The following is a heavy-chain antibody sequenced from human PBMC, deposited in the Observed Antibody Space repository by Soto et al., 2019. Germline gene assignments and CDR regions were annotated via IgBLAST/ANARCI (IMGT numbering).Heavy chain of an antibody. CDR1: GGTFSSYA. Sequence: SVKVSCKASGGTFSSYAISWVRQAPGQGLEWMGGIIPIFGTANYAQKFQGRVTITADKSTSTAYMELSSLRSEDTAVYYCARALYRRGTGTTRSFDYWGQGTLVTVSS. CDR2: IIPIFGTA. CDR3: ARALYRRGTGTTRSFDY. V-gene: IGHV1-69*06. J-gene: IGHJ4*02. D-gene: IGHD1-7*01.